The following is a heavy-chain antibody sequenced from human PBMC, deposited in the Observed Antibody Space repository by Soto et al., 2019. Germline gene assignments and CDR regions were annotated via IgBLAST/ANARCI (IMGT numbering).Heavy chain of an antibody. V-gene: IGHV3-9*01. CDR2: VSWNSGNI. CDR3: AKSPGYASGLRYFDL. Sequence: EVQLVESGGGLVQPGRSLRLSCGASGFNFNNYAMHWVRQAPGKGLEWVSGVSWNSGNIDYVDSVEGRFTISRDNAKNSLHLQMSSLGAEDTALYYCAKSPGYASGLRYFDLWGRGTLVTVSP. CDR1: GFNFNNYA. J-gene: IGHJ2*01. D-gene: IGHD6-19*01.